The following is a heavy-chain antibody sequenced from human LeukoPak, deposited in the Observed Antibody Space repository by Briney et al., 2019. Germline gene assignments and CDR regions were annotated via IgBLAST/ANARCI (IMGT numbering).Heavy chain of an antibody. Sequence: PGGSLRLSCAAAGFTFSSYAMSWVRQAPGKGLEWVSAISGSGGSTYYADSVKGRFTISRDQSKNTLYLQMNSLRAEDTAVYYCAKEYSSGWYIIDYWGQGTLVTVSS. D-gene: IGHD6-19*01. CDR1: GFTFSSYA. V-gene: IGHV3-23*01. J-gene: IGHJ4*02. CDR2: ISGSGGST. CDR3: AKEYSSGWYIIDY.